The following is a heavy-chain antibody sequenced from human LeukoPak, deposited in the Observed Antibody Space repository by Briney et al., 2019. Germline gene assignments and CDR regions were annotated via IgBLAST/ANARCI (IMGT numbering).Heavy chain of an antibody. CDR1: GYTFTSYG. D-gene: IGHD3-9*01. CDR3: ARGGGYDILQNY. Sequence: GASVTVSFKASGYTFTSYGISWVRQAPGQGLEWMGWIIAYNCNTNYAQKLQGRVTLTTETSTSTAYMERRRLRSDDTAVYYCARGGGYDILQNYWGQGTLVTVSS. CDR2: IIAYNCNT. V-gene: IGHV1-18*04. J-gene: IGHJ4*02.